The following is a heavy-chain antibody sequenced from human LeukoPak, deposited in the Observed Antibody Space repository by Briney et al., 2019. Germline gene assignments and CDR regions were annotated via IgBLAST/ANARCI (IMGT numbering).Heavy chain of an antibody. CDR1: GFTFDDYA. J-gene: IGHJ3*02. V-gene: IGHV3-43D*03. D-gene: IGHD3-22*01. CDR2: ISWDGYRT. Sequence: GGSLRLSCAASGFTFDDYAMHWVRQAPGKGLEWVSLISWDGYRTYYADSVKGRFTISRDNSKSSLYLQMNSLRVEDTAVYYCASPAYYYDSSGYYLDAFDIWGQGTMVTVSS. CDR3: ASPAYYYDSSGYYLDAFDI.